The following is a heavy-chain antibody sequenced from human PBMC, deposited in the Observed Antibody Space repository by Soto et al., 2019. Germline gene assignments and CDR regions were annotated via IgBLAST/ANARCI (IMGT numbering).Heavy chain of an antibody. V-gene: IGHV4-31*03. CDR1: GAALNSGNYY. J-gene: IGHJ5*02. CDR3: ARPRIATNNYKWFDP. Sequence: LSLTCSVSGAALNSGNYYWSWIRQVPGKGLEWIGHIYVTGAVDYNPSLRDRITISQDTSERQFSLNLRLVTAADTAVYYCARPRIATNNYKWFDPWGQGTRVTVS. D-gene: IGHD2-21*01. CDR2: IYVTGAV.